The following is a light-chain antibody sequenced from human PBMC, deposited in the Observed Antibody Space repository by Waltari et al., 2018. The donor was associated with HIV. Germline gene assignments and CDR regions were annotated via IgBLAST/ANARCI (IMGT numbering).Light chain of an antibody. CDR2: GNN. J-gene: IGLJ2*01. CDR1: SSNIGARFA. CDR3: QSYDRSLSASVV. Sequence: QSVLTQPPSVSGAPGQRVTISCTGSSSNIGARFAVHWYQQLPGTAPKLLIYGNNNRPSGVPDRFSASKSGTSASLAITGLQAEDEADYFCQSYDRSLSASVVFGGGTKLTVL. V-gene: IGLV1-40*01.